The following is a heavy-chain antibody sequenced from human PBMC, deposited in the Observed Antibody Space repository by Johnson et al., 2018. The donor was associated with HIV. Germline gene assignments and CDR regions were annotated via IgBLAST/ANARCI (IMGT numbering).Heavy chain of an antibody. D-gene: IGHD2-2*01. CDR2: LYSDGRT. CDR1: GFTFSNTW. Sequence: VQLVESGGGLVKPGESLGLSCTASGFTFSNTWMSWVRQAPGKGLEWLSVLYSDGRTYYADSVKGRFTISRDGSKNTLFLRMNSLRAEDTAVYYCARRCSSSSCSHGAFDIWGQGTMVTVSS. CDR3: ARRCSSSSCSHGAFDI. V-gene: IGHV3-66*04. J-gene: IGHJ3*02.